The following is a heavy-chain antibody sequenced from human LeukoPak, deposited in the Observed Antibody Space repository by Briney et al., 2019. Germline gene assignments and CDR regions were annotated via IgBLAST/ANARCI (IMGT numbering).Heavy chain of an antibody. D-gene: IGHD1-26*01. CDR2: IYYSGST. CDR1: GGSISSGDYY. J-gene: IGHJ3*02. V-gene: IGHV4-30-4*01. CDR3: AREWVGATPSAFDI. Sequence: SQTLSLTCTVSGGSISSGDYYWSWIRQPPGKGLEWIGYIYYSGSTYYNPSLKSRATISVDTSKNQFSLKLSSVTAADTAVYYCAREWVGATPSAFDIWGQGTMVTVSS.